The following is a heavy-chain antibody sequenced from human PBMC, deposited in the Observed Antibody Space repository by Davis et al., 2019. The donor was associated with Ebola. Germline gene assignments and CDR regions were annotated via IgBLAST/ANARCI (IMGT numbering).Heavy chain of an antibody. Sequence: AASVKVSCKVSGYTLTELSMHWVRQAPGKGLEWMGGFDPEDGETIYAQKFQGRVTMTEDTSTDTAYMELSSLRSEDTAVYYCARGPYSSGWYVNYYAMDVWGQGTTVTVSS. D-gene: IGHD6-19*01. CDR3: ARGPYSSGWYVNYYAMDV. CDR1: GYTLTELS. J-gene: IGHJ6*02. V-gene: IGHV1-24*01. CDR2: FDPEDGET.